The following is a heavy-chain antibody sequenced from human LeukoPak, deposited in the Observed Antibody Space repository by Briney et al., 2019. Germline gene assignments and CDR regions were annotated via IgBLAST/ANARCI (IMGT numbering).Heavy chain of an antibody. V-gene: IGHV1-2*02. CDR1: GYTFTDYY. J-gene: IGHJ4*02. Sequence: ASVKVSCKASGYTFTDYYIHWLRQAPGHGLEWMGWINSKSGYTNYAQKFHGRVTLTRDTSINTVYMEVNSLTSDDTAVYYCSREDYWGQGTLVTVSS. CDR3: SREDY. CDR2: INSKSGYT.